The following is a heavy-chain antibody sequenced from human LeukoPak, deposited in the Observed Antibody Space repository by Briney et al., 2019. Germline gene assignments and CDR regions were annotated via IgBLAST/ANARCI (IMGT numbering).Heavy chain of an antibody. D-gene: IGHD6-13*01. CDR3: ARHGGAAAAIDY. J-gene: IGHJ4*02. Sequence: SETLSLTCTVSGGFVSSSSYYWGWIRQPPVKGLEWIGSIYYSGTTYYIPSLKSRITISVDTSKNQFSLKLNSVTAADTAVYYCARHGGAAAAIDYWGQGTLVTVSS. CDR2: IYYSGTT. V-gene: IGHV4-39*01. CDR1: GGFVSSSSYY.